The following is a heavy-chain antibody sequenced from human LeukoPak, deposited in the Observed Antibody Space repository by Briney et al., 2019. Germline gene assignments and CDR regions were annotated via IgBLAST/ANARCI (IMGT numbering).Heavy chain of an antibody. J-gene: IGHJ3*02. V-gene: IGHV3-23*01. D-gene: IGHD2-2*01. Sequence: GGSLRLSCAASGFTFNTFAMSWVRQAPGKGLEWVSSISDSGGITYYADSVKGRFTISRDNSKNTLYLQMNSLRAEDTAVYYCARDGVYCSSTSCYRPDFGDAFDIWGQGTMVTVSS. CDR3: ARDGVYCSSTSCYRPDFGDAFDI. CDR1: GFTFNTFA. CDR2: ISDSGGIT.